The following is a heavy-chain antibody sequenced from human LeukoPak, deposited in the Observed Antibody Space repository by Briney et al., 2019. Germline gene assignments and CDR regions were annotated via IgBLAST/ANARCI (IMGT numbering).Heavy chain of an antibody. CDR2: IYYSGST. V-gene: IGHV4-59*08. Sequence: SETLSLICTVSGGSISSYYWSWIRQPPGKGLEWIGYIYYSGSTNYNPSLKSRVTISVDTSKNQFSLKLSSVTAADTAVYYCARGDYDYVWGSYRFDYWGQGTLVTVSS. J-gene: IGHJ4*02. D-gene: IGHD3-16*02. CDR1: GGSISSYY. CDR3: ARGDYDYVWGSYRFDY.